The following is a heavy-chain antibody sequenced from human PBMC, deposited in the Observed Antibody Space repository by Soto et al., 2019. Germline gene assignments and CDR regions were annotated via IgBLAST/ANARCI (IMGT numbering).Heavy chain of an antibody. D-gene: IGHD3-10*01. CDR3: AREGRMGSGNQIGMDV. J-gene: IGHJ6*02. CDR1: GYTFTSYY. V-gene: IGHV1-46*01. Sequence: ASVKVSCKASGYTFTSYYMHWVRQAPGQGLEWMGIINPSGGSTSYAQKFQGRVTMTRDTSTSTVYMELSSLRSEDTAVYYCAREGRMGSGNQIGMDVWGQGTTVTVS. CDR2: INPSGGST.